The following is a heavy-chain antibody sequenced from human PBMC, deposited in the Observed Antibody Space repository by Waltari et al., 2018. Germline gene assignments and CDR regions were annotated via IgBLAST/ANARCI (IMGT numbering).Heavy chain of an antibody. V-gene: IGHV3-48*01. CDR2: ISSISSTI. CDR3: ARSRVGGSGNSRLNCHY. J-gene: IGHJ4*02. CDR1: GFTFSGYG. D-gene: IGHD3-10*01. Sequence: EVQLVESGGGLVQSGGSLRLSCAASGFTFSGYGLHWVRQAPGKGLEWVSYISSISSTIYYADSGKGRFTVSRDNAKNSLYLQMNSLRAEDTAVYYCARSRVGGSGNSRLNCHYWGRGTLVTVSS.